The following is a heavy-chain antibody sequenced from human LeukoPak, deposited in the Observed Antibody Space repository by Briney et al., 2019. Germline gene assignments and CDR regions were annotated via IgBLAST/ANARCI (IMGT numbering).Heavy chain of an antibody. D-gene: IGHD2-2*01. J-gene: IGHJ6*02. CDR1: GFTFGDYA. V-gene: IGHV3-49*04. Sequence: GRSLRLSCTASGFTFGDYAMSWVRQAPGKGLEWVGFIRSKAYGGTTEYAASVKGRSTISRDDSKSIAYLQMNSLKTEDTAVYYCTRESSRGYCSSTSCYYYYYGMDVWGQGTTVTVSS. CDR3: TRESSRGYCSSTSCYYYYYGMDV. CDR2: IRSKAYGGTT.